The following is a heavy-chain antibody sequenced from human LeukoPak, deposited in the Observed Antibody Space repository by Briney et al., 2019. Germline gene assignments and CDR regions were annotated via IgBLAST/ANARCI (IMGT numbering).Heavy chain of an antibody. CDR3: ARGGYSYGYGY. CDR1: GGSFSDYY. V-gene: IGHV4-34*01. CDR2: INHSGST. D-gene: IGHD5-18*01. Sequence: SETPSLTCAVYGGSFSDYYWSWIRQPPGKGLEWIGEINHSGSTNYNPSLKSRVIISVDTSKNQFSLKLSSVTAADTAVYYCARGGYSYGYGYWGQGTLVTVSS. J-gene: IGHJ4*02.